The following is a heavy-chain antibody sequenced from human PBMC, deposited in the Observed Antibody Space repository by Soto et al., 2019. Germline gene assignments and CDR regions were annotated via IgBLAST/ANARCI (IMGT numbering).Heavy chain of an antibody. D-gene: IGHD2-15*01. CDR1: GFTFSSCD. CDR3: AREGWPLLQTGMDV. J-gene: IGHJ6*02. V-gene: IGHV3-48*03. CDR2: IGGRGGSI. Sequence: PGGSLRLSCAASGFTFSSCDFNWVRQTPGKRLEWVACIGGRGGSIYYADSVKGRFTISIDNAKNLVYLQINSLTAEDTAVYYCAREGWPLLQTGMDVWGQGTTVTVSS.